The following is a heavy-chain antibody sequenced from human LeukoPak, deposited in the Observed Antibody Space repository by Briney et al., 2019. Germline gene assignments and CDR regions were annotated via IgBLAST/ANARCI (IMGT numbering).Heavy chain of an antibody. CDR2: IYPNDSDT. D-gene: IGHD3-22*01. CDR1: GYNFTHYW. J-gene: IGHJ3*01. V-gene: IGHV5-51*01. CDR3: ARPNITYYYDSSGYDGFDV. Sequence: GESLRISCKGSGYNFTHYWIAWVRQMPGKGLEWMGIIYPNDSDTRYGPSFQGHVSISADKSINTAYLKWSSLKASDTAMYFCARPNITYYYDSSGYDGFDVWGQGTMVTVSS.